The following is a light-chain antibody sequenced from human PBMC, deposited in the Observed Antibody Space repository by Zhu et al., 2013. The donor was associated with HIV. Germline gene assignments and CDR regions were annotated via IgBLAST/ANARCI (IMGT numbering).Light chain of an antibody. V-gene: IGKV1-17*01. CDR1: QSIDNY. Sequence: DIQMTQSPSSLSASVGDRVTIACRASQSIDNYLTWYKQKPGKAPDLLIYGASTLQSGVPSRFSGSGSGTDFTLTISSLQPEDFATYYCLQSNSYPRTFGQGTRLEIK. J-gene: IGKJ2*02. CDR3: LQSNSYPRT. CDR2: GAS.